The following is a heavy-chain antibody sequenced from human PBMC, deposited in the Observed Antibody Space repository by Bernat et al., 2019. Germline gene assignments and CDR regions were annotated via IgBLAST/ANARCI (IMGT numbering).Heavy chain of an antibody. V-gene: IGHV3-30-3*01. CDR2: ISYDGSNK. CDR3: ASEPPPTGDDY. CDR1: GFTFSSYA. J-gene: IGHJ4*02. D-gene: IGHD7-27*01. Sequence: VQLLESGGGLVQPGGSLRLSCAASGFTFSSYAMSWVRQAPGKGLEWVAVISYDGSNKYYADSVKGRFTISRDNSKNTLYLQMNSLRAEDTAVYYCASEPPPTGDDYWGQGTLVTVSS.